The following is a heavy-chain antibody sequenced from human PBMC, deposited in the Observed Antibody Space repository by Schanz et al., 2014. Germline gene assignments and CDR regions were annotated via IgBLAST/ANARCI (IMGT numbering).Heavy chain of an antibody. CDR3: ARDGVAATTDFEY. CDR1: GFTVSNNY. V-gene: IGHV3-66*01. Sequence: EVQLGESGGGLVQPGGSLRLSCAASGFTVSNNYMSWVRQPPGKGLEWVSVLYNNGAAYYAESVRGRFAISRDNAKNALYLQMNSLRAEDTAVYYCARDGVAATTDFEYWGQGALVTVSS. D-gene: IGHD1-1*01. J-gene: IGHJ4*02. CDR2: LYNNGAA.